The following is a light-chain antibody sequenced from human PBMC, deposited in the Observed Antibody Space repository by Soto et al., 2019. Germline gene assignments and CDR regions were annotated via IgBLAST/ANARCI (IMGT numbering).Light chain of an antibody. CDR2: DVT. Sequence: QSALTQPASVSGSPGLSVTISCTGTSSDVGDFNYVSWYQHLPGRAPKLIIYDVTNRPSGISYRFSASKSGRTASLTISGLQAEDEADYYCSSYSSSTTHVVFGGGTKVTVL. J-gene: IGLJ2*01. CDR3: SSYSSSTTHVV. CDR1: SSDVGDFNY. V-gene: IGLV2-14*03.